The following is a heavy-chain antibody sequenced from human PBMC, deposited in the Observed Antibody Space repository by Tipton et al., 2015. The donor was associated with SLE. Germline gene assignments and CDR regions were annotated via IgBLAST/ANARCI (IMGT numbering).Heavy chain of an antibody. V-gene: IGHV3-9*01. D-gene: IGHD3-10*01. CDR2: INWNRGSI. CDR1: GFTLDDYA. J-gene: IGHJ4*02. Sequence: RSLRLSCEASGFTLDDYAMHWVRQAPGKGLEWVSGINWNRGSIAYADSVKGRFTISRDYAKDSLYLQMNSLRAEDTAFYYCAKDPFYASGSWSWGQGTLVTVSS. CDR3: AKDPFYASGSWS.